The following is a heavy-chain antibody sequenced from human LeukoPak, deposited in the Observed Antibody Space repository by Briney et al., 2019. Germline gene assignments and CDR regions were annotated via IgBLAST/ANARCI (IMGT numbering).Heavy chain of an antibody. D-gene: IGHD3-10*01. CDR3: AKAKDYGSGINMDV. V-gene: IGHV3-30*02. Sequence: PGGSLRLSCAASGFTFSSYGMHWVRQAPGKGLEWVAFIRYDGSNKYYADSVKGRFTISRDNSKNTLYLQMNSLRAEDTAVYYCAKAKDYGSGINMDVWGKGTTVTVSS. CDR1: GFTFSSYG. J-gene: IGHJ6*03. CDR2: IRYDGSNK.